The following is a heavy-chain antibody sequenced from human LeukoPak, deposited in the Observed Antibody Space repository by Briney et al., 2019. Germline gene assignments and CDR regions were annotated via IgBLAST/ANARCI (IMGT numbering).Heavy chain of an antibody. D-gene: IGHD3-3*01. CDR2: IIPIFGTA. Sequence: SVKVSCKASGGTFISYAISWVRQAPGQGLEWMGGIIPIFGTANYAQKFQGRVTITADESTSTAYMEPSSLRSEDTAVYYCARGGSYYDSLPDYWGQGTLVTVSS. V-gene: IGHV1-69*13. CDR1: GGTFISYA. CDR3: ARGGSYYDSLPDY. J-gene: IGHJ4*02.